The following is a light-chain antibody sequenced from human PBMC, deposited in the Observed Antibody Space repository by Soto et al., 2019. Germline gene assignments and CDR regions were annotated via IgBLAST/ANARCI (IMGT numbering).Light chain of an antibody. CDR2: DVS. J-gene: IGLJ1*01. CDR1: SSDVGGYNY. Sequence: QSLLTQPASVSGSPGQSITISCTGTSSDVGGYNYVSWYQQHPGKAPKFMIYDVSNRPSGVSNRSSGSKSGNTASLTISGLQAEDEADYYCCSYTTSNTRQIVFGTGTKVTVL. CDR3: CSYTTSNTRQIV. V-gene: IGLV2-14*01.